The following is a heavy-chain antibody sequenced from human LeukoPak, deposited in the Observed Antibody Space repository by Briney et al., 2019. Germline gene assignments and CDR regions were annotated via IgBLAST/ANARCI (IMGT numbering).Heavy chain of an antibody. D-gene: IGHD6-19*01. V-gene: IGHV3-23*01. CDR1: GFTLSSYA. J-gene: IGHJ4*02. CDR3: AKTSQYSSGWFDY. Sequence: SGGSLRLSCAASGFTLSSYAMSWVRQAPGKGLEWVSTISGSGGSTYYVDSVKGRFTISRDNSRNTLDIEMNSLRPEDTAVYYCAKTSQYSSGWFDYWGQGTLVTVSS. CDR2: ISGSGGST.